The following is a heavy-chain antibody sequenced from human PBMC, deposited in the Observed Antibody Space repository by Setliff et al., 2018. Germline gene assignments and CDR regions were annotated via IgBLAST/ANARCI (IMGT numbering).Heavy chain of an antibody. CDR2: IYPGDSDT. CDR3: ARRNTAMVYGFDI. J-gene: IGHJ3*02. CDR1: GYSFTSYW. D-gene: IGHD5-18*01. Sequence: GESLKISCKGSGYSFTSYWIGWARQMPGKGLEWMGIIYPGDSDTRYSPSFQGQVTISADKSISTAYLQWSSLKASDTAMYYCARRNTAMVYGFDIWGQGTMVTV. V-gene: IGHV5-51*01.